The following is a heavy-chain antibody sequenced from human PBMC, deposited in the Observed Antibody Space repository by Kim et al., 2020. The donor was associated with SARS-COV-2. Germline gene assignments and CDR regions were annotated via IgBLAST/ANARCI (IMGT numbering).Heavy chain of an antibody. D-gene: IGHD2-15*01. J-gene: IGHJ4*02. CDR1: GFTFSSYG. Sequence: GGSLRLSCAASGFTFSSYGMHWVRQAPGKGLEWVAVIWYDGSNKYYADSVKGRFTISRDNSKNTLYLQMNSLRAEDTAVYYCARDAAGWSHYYFDYWGQGPLVTVSS. V-gene: IGHV3-33*01. CDR2: IWYDGSNK. CDR3: ARDAAGWSHYYFDY.